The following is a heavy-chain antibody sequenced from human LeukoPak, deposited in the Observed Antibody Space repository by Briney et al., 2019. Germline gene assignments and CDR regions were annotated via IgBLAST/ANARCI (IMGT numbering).Heavy chain of an antibody. D-gene: IGHD1-26*01. CDR2: INPSGGST. Sequence: GASVKVSCKASGYTFTSYYMHWVRQAPGQGLEWMGIINPSGGSTSYAQKFQGRVTMTRDTSTSTVYMELRSLRSEDTAVYYCARGRSGSYRRTYFDYWGQGTLVTVSS. V-gene: IGHV1-46*01. CDR3: ARGRSGSYRRTYFDY. J-gene: IGHJ4*02. CDR1: GYTFTSYY.